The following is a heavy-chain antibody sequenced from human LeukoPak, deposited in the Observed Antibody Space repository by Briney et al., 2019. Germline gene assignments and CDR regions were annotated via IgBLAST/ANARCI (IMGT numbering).Heavy chain of an antibody. CDR3: ARDFYGSGSYFVY. CDR1: GFTFSDYY. J-gene: IGHJ4*02. Sequence: GGSLRLSCAASGFTFSDYYMSWIRQAPGKELEWVSYISSSNSSIYYADSVRGRFTISRDNAKNSLFLQMNSLRAEDTAVYYCARDFYGSGSYFVYWGQGTLVTVSS. CDR2: ISSSNSSI. D-gene: IGHD3-10*01. V-gene: IGHV3-11*04.